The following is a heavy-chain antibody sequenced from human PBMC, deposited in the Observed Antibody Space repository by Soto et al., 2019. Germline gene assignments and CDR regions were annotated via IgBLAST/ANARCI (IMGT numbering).Heavy chain of an antibody. V-gene: IGHV1-2*02. J-gene: IGHJ3*02. CDR1: GHTFNVYY. CDR3: ALERQLNSPADAFDI. CDR2: INPNRGDT. D-gene: IGHD6-13*01. Sequence: QVSLVQSGAEVKKPGASVKVSCKAPGHTFNVYYLHWVRQAPGKGLEWIGKINPNRGDTNYGQRFRGRVSMTSDPSITTAYIDLRKLTSDDTAVYYCALERQLNSPADAFDIWGQGTMVNVSS.